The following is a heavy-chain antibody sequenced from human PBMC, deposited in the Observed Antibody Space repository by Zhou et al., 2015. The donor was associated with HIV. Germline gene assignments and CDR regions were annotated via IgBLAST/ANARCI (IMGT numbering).Heavy chain of an antibody. V-gene: IGHV1-69*06. Sequence: LLQSGPEVRKPGSSVKVSCKASGGTFSGSDLSWVRQAPGQGLEWMGRITPMFQTHNYAEKFRARLNITVDRHTSAAYMELSSLTSEDAAVYYCARYCSGGRCPQFVYYYYAMDVWGQGTTVTVSS. D-gene: IGHD2-15*01. CDR3: ARYCSGGRCPQFVYYYYAMDV. CDR2: ITPMFQTH. J-gene: IGHJ6*02. CDR1: GGTFSGSD.